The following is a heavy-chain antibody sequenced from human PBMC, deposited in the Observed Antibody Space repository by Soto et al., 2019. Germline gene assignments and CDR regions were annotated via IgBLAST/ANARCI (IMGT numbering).Heavy chain of an antibody. CDR2: IDPRDSYT. Sequence: PGESLEISCTGFGYTFTTFWISWVRQMPGRGLEWMGRIDPRDSYTNYSPSFQGHVTISADKSISTAYLQWGSLKASDTAMYYCARLFCSSSTCDSWFDPWGQGTLVTV. J-gene: IGHJ5*02. CDR3: ARLFCSSSTCDSWFDP. CDR1: GYTFTTFW. V-gene: IGHV5-10-1*01. D-gene: IGHD2-2*01.